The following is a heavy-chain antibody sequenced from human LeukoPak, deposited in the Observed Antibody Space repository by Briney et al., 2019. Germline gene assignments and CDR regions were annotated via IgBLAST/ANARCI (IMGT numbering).Heavy chain of an antibody. CDR2: ISSSSSYI. J-gene: IGHJ4*02. Sequence: GGSLRLSCAASGFTFSIYSMNWVRQAPGKGLEWVSSISSSSSYIYYADSVKGRFAISRDNAKNSLYLQMNSLRAEDTAVYYCARDRRGGTTVVTWGQGTLVTVSS. D-gene: IGHD4-23*01. CDR3: ARDRRGGTTVVT. CDR1: GFTFSIYS. V-gene: IGHV3-21*01.